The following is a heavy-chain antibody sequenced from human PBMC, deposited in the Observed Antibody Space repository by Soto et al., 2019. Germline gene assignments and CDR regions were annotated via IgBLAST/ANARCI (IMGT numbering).Heavy chain of an antibody. Sequence: SETLSLTCTVSGGSISSYYWSWIRQPPGKGLEWIGYIYYSGSTNYNPSLKSRVTISVDTSKNQFSLKLSSVTAADTAVYYCARLTGYYDFWSGYYYFDYWGQGTLVTVSS. J-gene: IGHJ4*02. V-gene: IGHV4-59*01. D-gene: IGHD3-3*01. CDR1: GGSISSYY. CDR2: IYYSGST. CDR3: ARLTGYYDFWSGYYYFDY.